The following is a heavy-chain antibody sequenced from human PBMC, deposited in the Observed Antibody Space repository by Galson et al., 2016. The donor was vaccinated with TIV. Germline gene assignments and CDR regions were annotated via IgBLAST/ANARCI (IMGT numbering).Heavy chain of an antibody. CDR1: GYSIKSGYF. CDR3: MREGSTVTMHHYFGMDV. J-gene: IGHJ6*02. Sequence: LSLTCTVSGYSIKSGYFWGWIRQPPGKGLQWLGSIYESGTTYSHPSLKSRLTMSVDTSKNQFSLKLSSVTAADTAVYYCMREGSTVTMHHYFGMDVWGQGTAVTVSS. D-gene: IGHD4-17*01. V-gene: IGHV4-38-2*02. CDR2: IYESGTT.